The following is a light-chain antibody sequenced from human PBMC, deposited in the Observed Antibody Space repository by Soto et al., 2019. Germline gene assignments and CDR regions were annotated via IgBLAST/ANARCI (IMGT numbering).Light chain of an antibody. Sequence: SYELTQPPSVSVAPGKTARITCGGNNIGGKSVHWYQQRPGQAPVLVIYHDSDRPSGIPERFSGSNSGNTATLTISRVAVGDEADYYCQVWDSSSDHPKVVFGGGTKLTVL. CDR2: HDS. V-gene: IGLV3-21*04. J-gene: IGLJ2*01. CDR1: NIGGKS. CDR3: QVWDSSSDHPKVV.